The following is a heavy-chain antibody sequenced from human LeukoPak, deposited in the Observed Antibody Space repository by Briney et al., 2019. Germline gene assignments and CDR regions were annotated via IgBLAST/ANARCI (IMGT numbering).Heavy chain of an antibody. V-gene: IGHV1-18*04. CDR3: ARGLLSYYYDSSGLDY. J-gene: IGHJ4*02. D-gene: IGHD3-22*01. Sequence: ASVKVSRKASGYTFTGYYMHWVRQAPGQGLEWMGWISAYNGNTNYAQKLQGRVTMTTDTSTSTAYMELRSLRSDDTAVYYCARGLLSYYYDSSGLDYWGQGTLVTVSS. CDR2: ISAYNGNT. CDR1: GYTFTGYY.